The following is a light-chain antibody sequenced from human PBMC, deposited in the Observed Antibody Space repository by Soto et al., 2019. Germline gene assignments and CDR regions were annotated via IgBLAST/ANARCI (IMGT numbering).Light chain of an antibody. V-gene: IGKV1-5*03. CDR1: QTISSW. CDR2: KAS. CDR3: HHYNSYSEA. Sequence: DIQMTQSPSTLSGSVGDRVTITCRASQTISSWLAWYQQKPGKAPKLLIYKASTLKSGVPSRFSAGGSGTEFTLTISSLQPDDFATYYCHHYNSYSEAFGQGTKVDIK. J-gene: IGKJ1*01.